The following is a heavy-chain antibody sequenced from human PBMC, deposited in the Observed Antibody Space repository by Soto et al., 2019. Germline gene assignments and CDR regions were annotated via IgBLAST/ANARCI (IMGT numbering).Heavy chain of an antibody. V-gene: IGHV4-31*03. CDR2: IYESGYT. D-gene: IGHD5-18*01. CDR3: VRALRHTAMVYPWFDP. J-gene: IGHJ5*02. Sequence: SVSRTSIAAGGSVSTGDYHWGRIRKRPGKRLEWGGYIYESGYTYYNTSLKCRLTISLDRSNNQFSLGLTSVTAADTAVYYCVRALRHTAMVYPWFDPWRQGTLVTVSS. CDR1: GGSVSTGDYH.